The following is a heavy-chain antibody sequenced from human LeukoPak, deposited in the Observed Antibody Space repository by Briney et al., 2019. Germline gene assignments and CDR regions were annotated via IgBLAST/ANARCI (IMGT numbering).Heavy chain of an antibody. CDR1: GFTFSSYS. CDR3: AREGVWGSYRPAGNWFDP. V-gene: IGHV3-48*01. D-gene: IGHD3-16*02. CDR2: ISSSSSTI. Sequence: QPGGSLRLSCAASGFTFSSYSMNWVRQAPGKGLEWVSYISSSSSTIYYADSVKGRFTVSRDNAKNSLYLQMNSLRAEDTAVYYCAREGVWGSYRPAGNWFDPWGQGTLVTVSS. J-gene: IGHJ5*02.